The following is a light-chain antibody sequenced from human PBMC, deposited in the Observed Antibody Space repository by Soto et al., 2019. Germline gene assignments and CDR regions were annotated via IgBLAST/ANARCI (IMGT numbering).Light chain of an antibody. CDR1: QRVSSY. Sequence: PGERATLSCRASQRVSSYLAWYQQKPGQAPRLLMYAASNRATGIPARFSGSGSETDFTLTISSLEPEDFAVYYCQHRSNFGGGTKVEIK. CDR3: QHRSN. CDR2: AAS. V-gene: IGKV3-11*01. J-gene: IGKJ4*01.